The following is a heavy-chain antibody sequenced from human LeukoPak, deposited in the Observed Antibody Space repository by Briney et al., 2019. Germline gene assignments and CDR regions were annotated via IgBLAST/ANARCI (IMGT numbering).Heavy chain of an antibody. CDR3: ARASGVSAAGSPYYFDY. J-gene: IGHJ4*02. CDR2: ISPYSGNT. D-gene: IGHD6-13*01. CDR1: GYTFPSYG. Sequence: GASVKVSCKASGYTFPSYGITWVRQAPGQGLECMGWISPYSGNTDYAQKFRCRVTMTTDTSTTTAYMELRSLRSDDTAVYYCARASGVSAAGSPYYFDYWGQGTLVTVSS. V-gene: IGHV1-18*01.